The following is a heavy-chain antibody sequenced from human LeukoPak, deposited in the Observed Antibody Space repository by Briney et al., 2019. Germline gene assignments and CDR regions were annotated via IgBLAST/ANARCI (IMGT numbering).Heavy chain of an antibody. CDR1: GVTLKDYG. V-gene: IGHV3-23*01. CDR2: ISRDGESI. Sequence: GGSLRPSCAASGVTLKDYGTSWVRQTPGKGLEWVSGISRDGESIYYAESVRGRFTISRDNSRNIVHLQMDSLRTQDSITFYGVKGVWAMDGVTIDYFRNWGPVTLVAVSS. J-gene: IGHJ1*01. CDR3: VKGVWAMDGVTIDYFRN. D-gene: IGHD3-10*01.